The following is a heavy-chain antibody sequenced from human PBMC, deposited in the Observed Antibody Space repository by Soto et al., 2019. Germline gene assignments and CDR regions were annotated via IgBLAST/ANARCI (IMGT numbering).Heavy chain of an antibody. D-gene: IGHD5-12*01. V-gene: IGHV1-8*01. J-gene: IGHJ6*03. CDR3: AKGYSGYDYFDVYYYYYYMDV. CDR1: GYTFTSYD. CDR2: MNPNSGNT. Sequence: QVQLVQSGAEVKKPGASVKVSCKASGYTFTSYDINWVRQATGQGLEWMGWMNPNSGNTGYAQKFQGRVTMTRNTSISTAYMELSSLRSEDTAVYYCAKGYSGYDYFDVYYYYYYMDVWGKGTTATVSS.